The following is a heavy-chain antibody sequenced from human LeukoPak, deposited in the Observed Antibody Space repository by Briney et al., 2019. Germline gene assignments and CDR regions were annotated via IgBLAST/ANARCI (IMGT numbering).Heavy chain of an antibody. D-gene: IGHD2-15*01. CDR2: INPSGGST. Sequence: ASVTVSCTASGYTFTSYYMHWVRQAPGQGLEWMGIINPSGGSTSYAQKFQGRVTMTRDTSISTAYMELSRLRSDDTAVYYCARFDCSGGSCYGKFDPWGQGTLVTVSS. CDR1: GYTFTSYY. J-gene: IGHJ5*02. CDR3: ARFDCSGGSCYGKFDP. V-gene: IGHV1-46*01.